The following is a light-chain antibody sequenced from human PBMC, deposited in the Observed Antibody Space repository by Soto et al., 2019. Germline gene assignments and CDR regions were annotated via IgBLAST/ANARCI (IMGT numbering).Light chain of an antibody. CDR1: QGISHY. CDR2: AAS. CDR3: QKYNSAPRT. J-gene: IGKJ1*01. Sequence: DIQMTQSPSSLSASVGDRVNITCRASQGISHYLAWYQQKPGKVPKLLIYAASTLQSGVPSRFSGSGSGTDFTLTISSLQPEDVATYYCQKYNSAPRTFGQGTKVEIK. V-gene: IGKV1-27*01.